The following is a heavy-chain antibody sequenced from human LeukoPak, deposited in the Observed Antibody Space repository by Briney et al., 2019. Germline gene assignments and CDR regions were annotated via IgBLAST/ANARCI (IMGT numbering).Heavy chain of an antibody. J-gene: IGHJ4*02. V-gene: IGHV4-34*01. D-gene: IGHD3-22*01. CDR1: GGSFSGYY. Sequence: PSETLSLTCAVYGGSFSGYYWCWIRQPPGKGLEWVGEINHSGSTNYNPSLKSRVTISVDTSKNQFSLKLSSVTAADTAVYYCARSIGSPDYWGQGTLVTVSS. CDR3: ARSIGSPDY. CDR2: INHSGST.